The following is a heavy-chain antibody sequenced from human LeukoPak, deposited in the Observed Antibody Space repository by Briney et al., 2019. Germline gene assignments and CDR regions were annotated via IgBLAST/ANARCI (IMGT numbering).Heavy chain of an antibody. CDR3: ARVTSGLDY. CDR2: IKQDGSEQ. CDR1: GFTFSNYW. Sequence: PGGSLRLSCAAYGFTFSNYWMNWVRQAPGKGLEWVANIKQDGSEQYYVDSVKGRFTLSRDNAKNSLSLQMNSLRAEDTAVYYCARVTSGLDYWGQGTLVAVSS. J-gene: IGHJ4*02. V-gene: IGHV3-7*01.